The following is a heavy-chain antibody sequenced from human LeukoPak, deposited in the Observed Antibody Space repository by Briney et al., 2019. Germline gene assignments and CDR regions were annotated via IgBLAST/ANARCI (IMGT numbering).Heavy chain of an antibody. CDR2: ISGYNGNT. CDR1: GYTFTSYG. Sequence: ASVKVSCKASGYTFTSYGISWVRQAPGQGLEWMGWISGYNGNTNYAQKLQGRVTMTTDTSTSTAYMELRSLRSDDTAVYYCARGNDFWSGYYPRIGFDPWGQGTLVTVSS. D-gene: IGHD3-3*01. CDR3: ARGNDFWSGYYPRIGFDP. J-gene: IGHJ5*02. V-gene: IGHV1-18*01.